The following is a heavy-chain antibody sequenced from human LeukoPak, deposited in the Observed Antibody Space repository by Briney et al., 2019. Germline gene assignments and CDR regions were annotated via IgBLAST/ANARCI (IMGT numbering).Heavy chain of an antibody. CDR2: IYYSGST. CDR3: ASSPRGWGWFDP. J-gene: IGHJ5*02. Sequence: SETLSLTCTVSGGSISSYYWSWIRQPPGKGLEWIGYIYYSGSTNYNPSLKSRATISVDTSKNQFSLKLSSVTAADTAVYYCASSPRGWGWFDPWGQGTLVTVSS. V-gene: IGHV4-59*01. CDR1: GGSISSYY. D-gene: IGHD3-10*01.